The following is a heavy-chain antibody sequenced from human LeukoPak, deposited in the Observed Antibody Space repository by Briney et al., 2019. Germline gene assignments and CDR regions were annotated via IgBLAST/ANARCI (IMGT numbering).Heavy chain of an antibody. Sequence: ASVKVSCKVSGYTLTELSMHWVRQAPGKGLEWMGGFDPEDGETIYAQKFQGRVTITTDESTSTAYMELSSLRSEDTAVYYCARGSSGWYFSEYWGQGTLVTVSS. CDR3: ARGSSGWYFSEY. CDR2: FDPEDGET. CDR1: GYTLTELS. D-gene: IGHD6-19*01. V-gene: IGHV1-24*01. J-gene: IGHJ4*02.